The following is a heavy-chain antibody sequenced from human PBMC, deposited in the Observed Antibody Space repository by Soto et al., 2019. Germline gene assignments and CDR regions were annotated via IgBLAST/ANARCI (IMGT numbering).Heavy chain of an antibody. CDR3: ARHRPSESLLYYYFDY. CDR2: IYYSGST. CDR1: GGSISSSTYY. J-gene: IGHJ4*02. Sequence: SETLSLTCTVSGGSISSSTYYWGWIRQPPGKGLEWIGSIYYSGSTYYNPSLKSRVTISVDTSKNQFSLKLSSVTAADTAAFYCARHRPSESLLYYYFDYWGQGTLVTVSS. V-gene: IGHV4-39*01. D-gene: IGHD3-3*01.